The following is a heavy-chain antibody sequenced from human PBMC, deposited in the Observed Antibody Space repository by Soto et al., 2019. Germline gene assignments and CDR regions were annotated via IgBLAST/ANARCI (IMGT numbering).Heavy chain of an antibody. J-gene: IGHJ4*02. Sequence: GSLRLSCAASGSTFSSYAMTWVRQAPGKGLEWVAAISGSGETTYYADSVKGRLTISRENSKNTLYLQMNSLRAEDTAVYYCAKDQGQWLVGFFDSWGQGTLVTVSS. CDR3: AKDQGQWLVGFFDS. CDR1: GSTFSSYA. V-gene: IGHV3-23*01. CDR2: ISGSGETT. D-gene: IGHD6-19*01.